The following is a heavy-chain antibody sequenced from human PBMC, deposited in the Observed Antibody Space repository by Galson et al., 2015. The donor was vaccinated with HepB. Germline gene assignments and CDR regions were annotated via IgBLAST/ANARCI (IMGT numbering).Heavy chain of an antibody. D-gene: IGHD2/OR15-2a*01. V-gene: IGHV3-23*01. J-gene: IGHJ4*02. CDR3: TKRVDKYFDY. CDR1: GFTFSGYA. Sequence: SLRLSCAASGFTFSGYAMSWVRQAPGKGLEWVSTISNSGGKTYYADSVKGRFTISRDNSKNTLYLHMNSLRAEDTAVYYCTKRVDKYFDYWGQGTLVTVSS. CDR2: ISNSGGKT.